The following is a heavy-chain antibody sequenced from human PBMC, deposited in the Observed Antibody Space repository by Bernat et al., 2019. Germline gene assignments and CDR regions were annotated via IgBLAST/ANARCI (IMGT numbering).Heavy chain of an antibody. D-gene: IGHD6-6*01. Sequence: QVQLVESGGGLVKPGGSLRLSCAASGFTFSDYYMSWIRQAPGKGLEWVSYISSSSSYTNYADSVKGRFTISRDNAKNSLYLQMNSLRAKDTAVYYCARRPGDSSRRYYYYYMDVWGKGTTVTVSS. CDR1: GFTFSDYY. V-gene: IGHV3-11*06. CDR2: ISSSSSYT. J-gene: IGHJ6*03. CDR3: ARRPGDSSRRYYYYYMDV.